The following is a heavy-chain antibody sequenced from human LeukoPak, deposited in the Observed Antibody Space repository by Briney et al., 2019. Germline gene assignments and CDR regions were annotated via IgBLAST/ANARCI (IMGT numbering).Heavy chain of an antibody. CDR2: IYYSGST. D-gene: IGHD2-15*01. CDR1: GGSISSSSYY. V-gene: IGHV4-39*01. Sequence: SETLSLTCTVSGGSISSSSYYWGWIRQPPGKGLEWIGSIYYSGSTYYNPSLKSRVTISVDTSKNQFSLKLSSVTAADTAVHYCARGGIVVVVAATQSPYNWFDPWGQGTLVTVSS. J-gene: IGHJ5*02. CDR3: ARGGIVVVVAATQSPYNWFDP.